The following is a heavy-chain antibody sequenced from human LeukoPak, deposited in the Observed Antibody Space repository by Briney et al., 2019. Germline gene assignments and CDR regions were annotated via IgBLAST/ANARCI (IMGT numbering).Heavy chain of an antibody. CDR3: ARDWGLTSSFDY. CDR1: GYTFTSYY. J-gene: IGHJ4*02. CDR2: INPSGGST. D-gene: IGHD3-10*01. V-gene: IGHV1-46*01. Sequence: ASVKVSCKASGYTFTSYYMHWVRQAPGQGLEWMGIINPSGGSTTYAQKFQGRVTMTRDMSTSTVYMELSSLRSEDTAVYYCARDWGLTSSFDYWGQGTLVTVSS.